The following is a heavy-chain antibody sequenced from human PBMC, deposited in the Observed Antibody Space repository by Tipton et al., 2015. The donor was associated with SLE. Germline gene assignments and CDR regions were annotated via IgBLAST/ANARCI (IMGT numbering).Heavy chain of an antibody. D-gene: IGHD3-3*01. CDR1: GGSISSSNYY. Sequence: LRLSCTVSGGSISSSNYYWGWIRQPPGKGLEWIGTIYYSGSTYYNPSLKSRVTISVDTSKNQFSLKLSSVTAADTAVYYCARVRTRVGITIFGAARGYYFDYWGQGTLVTVSS. CDR3: ARVRTRVGITIFGAARGYYFDY. CDR2: IYYSGST. V-gene: IGHV4-39*01. J-gene: IGHJ4*02.